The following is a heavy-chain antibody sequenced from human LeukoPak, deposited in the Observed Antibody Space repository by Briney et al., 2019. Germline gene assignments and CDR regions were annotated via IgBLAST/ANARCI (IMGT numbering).Heavy chain of an antibody. CDR1: GFTLSSYV. V-gene: IGHV3-23*01. Sequence: QTGGALILSCSASGFTLSSYVRGSVRQAPVKGLELVSSISGVSTYYADSVKGRFPICRDNSKNTLYLQVNSLRAEDTAVYYCAKVSAYGVRGVYDAFEIWGQGTMVTVSS. D-gene: IGHD3-10*01. J-gene: IGHJ3*02. CDR3: AKVSAYGVRGVYDAFEI. CDR2: ISGVST.